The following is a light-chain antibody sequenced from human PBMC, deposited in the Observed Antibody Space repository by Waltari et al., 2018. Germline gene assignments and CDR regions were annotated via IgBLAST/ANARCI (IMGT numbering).Light chain of an antibody. CDR1: QNIATY. CDR2: DSS. V-gene: IGKV3-11*01. CDR3: QQHNNWPRGT. Sequence: EIVLTQSPGTLSLSPGETATLSCRASQNIATYLAWFQQRPGQAPMPLIYDSSNRAPGIPARISGSGSGTDFTLTITSLEAEDFGSYYYQQHNNWPRGTFGQGARLDIK. J-gene: IGKJ5*01.